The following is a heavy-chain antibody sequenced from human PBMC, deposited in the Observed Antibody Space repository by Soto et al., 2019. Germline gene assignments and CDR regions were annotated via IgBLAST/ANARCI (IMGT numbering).Heavy chain of an antibody. Sequence: QVQLVESGGGVVQPGRALRLSCVASGFTFRSYSMHGVRQAPGKGLEWVASISYEGSETFSADSVKGRITISRDNSKNTLYLHMNSLRAEDTALYYCAKVNCVTTTCYWNDAFDIWGQGTMVTVSS. CDR2: ISYEGSET. D-gene: IGHD2-2*01. J-gene: IGHJ3*02. CDR3: AKVNCVTTTCYWNDAFDI. V-gene: IGHV3-30*18. CDR1: GFTFRSYS.